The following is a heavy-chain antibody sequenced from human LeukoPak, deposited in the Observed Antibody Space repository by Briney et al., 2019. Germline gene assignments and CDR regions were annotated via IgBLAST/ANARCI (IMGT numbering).Heavy chain of an antibody. CDR2: IYYSGTT. D-gene: IGHD6-19*01. J-gene: IGHJ4*02. V-gene: IGHV4-39*01. CDR1: GGSISSSTYS. Sequence: SETLSLTCTVSGGSISSSTYSWGWIRQPPGKGLEWIGSIYYSGTTYYNPSLKSRVTISVDTSKNQFSLKLSSVTAADTAVYYCAGGRSSVLGYWGQGTLVTVSS. CDR3: AGGRSSVLGY.